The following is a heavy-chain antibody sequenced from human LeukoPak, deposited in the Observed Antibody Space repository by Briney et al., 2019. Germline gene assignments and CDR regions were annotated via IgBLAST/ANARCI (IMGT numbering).Heavy chain of an antibody. CDR2: IKHDGSEK. D-gene: IGHD5-12*01. Sequence: GGSLRLSCAASGFTFNTFWMSWVRQAPGKGLEWVANIKHDGSEKYYVNSVKGRFTISRDNAKDSLYLQMSSLRPDDTDVYYCARVEASGYDYGAFDYWGQGTLVTVSS. CDR3: ARVEASGYDYGAFDY. J-gene: IGHJ4*02. CDR1: GFTFNTFW. V-gene: IGHV3-7*01.